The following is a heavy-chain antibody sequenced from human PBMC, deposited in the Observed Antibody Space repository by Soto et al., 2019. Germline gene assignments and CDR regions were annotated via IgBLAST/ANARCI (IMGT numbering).Heavy chain of an antibody. CDR3: AALTVTYYYYYGMDV. V-gene: IGHV1-58*01. CDR2: IVVGSGNT. D-gene: IGHD4-4*01. J-gene: IGHJ6*02. Sequence: SVKVSCKASGFTFTSSAVQWVRQARGQRLEWIGWIVVGSGNTNYAQKFQERVTITRDMSTSTAYMELSSLRSEDTAVYYCAALTVTYYYYYGMDVWGQGTTVTVSS. CDR1: GFTFTSSA.